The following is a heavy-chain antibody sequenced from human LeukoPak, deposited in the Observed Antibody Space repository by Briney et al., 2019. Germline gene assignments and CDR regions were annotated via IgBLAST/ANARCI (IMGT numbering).Heavy chain of an antibody. J-gene: IGHJ4*02. V-gene: IGHV3-66*01. CDR3: AKNPRLEGWIYFDS. Sequence: GESLRLSCAASGFTVSSNYMSWVRQAPGKGLEWVSVIYSGGSTYYADSVKGRFTISRDNSKNTLYLQMNSLTAEDTAVYYCAKNPRLEGWIYFDSWGQGILVTVSS. D-gene: IGHD1-1*01. CDR1: GFTVSSNY. CDR2: IYSGGST.